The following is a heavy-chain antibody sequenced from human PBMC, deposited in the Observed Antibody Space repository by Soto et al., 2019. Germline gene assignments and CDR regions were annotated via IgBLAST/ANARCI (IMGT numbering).Heavy chain of an antibody. D-gene: IGHD2-8*01. CDR1: GFTFSSYG. V-gene: IGHV3-30*18. CDR2: ISYDGSNK. J-gene: IGHJ6*02. CDR3: AKATMAYGMDV. Sequence: QVQLVESGGGVVQPGRSLRLSCAASGFTFSSYGMHWVRQAPGKGLEWVAVISYDGSNKYYADSVKGRFTISRDNSKNTLYLQMNILRAEDPAVYYCAKATMAYGMDVWGQGTTVTVSS.